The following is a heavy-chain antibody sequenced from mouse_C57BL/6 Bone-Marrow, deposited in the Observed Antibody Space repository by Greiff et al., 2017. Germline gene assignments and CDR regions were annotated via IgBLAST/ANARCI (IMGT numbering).Heavy chain of an antibody. J-gene: IGHJ4*01. D-gene: IGHD2-4*01. CDR2: IDPSDSYT. V-gene: IGHV1-50*01. Sequence: VQLQQPGAELVKPGASVKLSCKASGYTFTSYWMQWVKQRPGQGLEWIGEIDPSDSYTNYNQKFKGKATLTVDTSSSTAYMQHSSLTSEDSAVYYCARWGLRGYAMDYWGQGTSVTVSS. CDR3: ARWGLRGYAMDY. CDR1: GYTFTSYW.